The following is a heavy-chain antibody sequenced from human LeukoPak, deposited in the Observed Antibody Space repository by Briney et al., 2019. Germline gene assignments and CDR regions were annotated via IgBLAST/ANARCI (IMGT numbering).Heavy chain of an antibody. CDR2: INPNSGGT. CDR3: ARVGDPYYDFWSGYYPCYFDY. Sequence: ASVKVSCKASGYTFTGYYMHWVRQAPGQGLEWMGRINPNSGGTNYAQKFQGRVTMTRDTSISTAYMELSSLRSEDTAVYYCARVGDPYYDFWSGYYPCYFDYWGQGTLVTVSS. D-gene: IGHD3-3*01. CDR1: GYTFTGYY. V-gene: IGHV1-2*06. J-gene: IGHJ4*02.